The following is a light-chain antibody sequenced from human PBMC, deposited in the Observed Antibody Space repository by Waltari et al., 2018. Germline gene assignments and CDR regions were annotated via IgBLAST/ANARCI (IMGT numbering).Light chain of an antibody. CDR2: VNSDGSH. CDR1: SGHTNNI. J-gene: IGLJ3*02. Sequence: QLVLTQSPSASAPLGASVKLTCTLSSGHTNNIIAWHQQHPKTGPRYLMKVNSDGSHNKGEKIPERFSGSSSGAERYLTISSLQSEDEADYYCQTGGHGTWVFGGGTKLTVL. V-gene: IGLV4-69*01. CDR3: QTGGHGTWV.